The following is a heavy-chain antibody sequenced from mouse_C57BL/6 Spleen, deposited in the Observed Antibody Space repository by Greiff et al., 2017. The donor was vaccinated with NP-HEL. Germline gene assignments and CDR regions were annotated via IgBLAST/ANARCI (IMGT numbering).Heavy chain of an antibody. J-gene: IGHJ4*01. CDR1: GYTFTDYN. CDR3: ARRDYSNYDAMDY. V-gene: IGHV1-22*01. Sequence: VQLQQSGPELVKPGASVKMSCKASGYTFTDYNMHWVKQSHGKSLEWIGYINPNNGGTSYNQKFKGKATLTVNKSSSTAYMELRSLTSEDSAVYYCARRDYSNYDAMDYWGQGTSVTVSS. CDR2: INPNNGGT. D-gene: IGHD2-5*01.